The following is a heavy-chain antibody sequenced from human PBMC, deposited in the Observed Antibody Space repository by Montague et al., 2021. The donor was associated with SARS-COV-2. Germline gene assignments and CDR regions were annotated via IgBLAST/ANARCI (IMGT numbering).Heavy chain of an antibody. J-gene: IGHJ6*02. D-gene: IGHD6-13*01. V-gene: IGHV4-39*07. CDR1: GGSISSSSYY. CDR3: ARVGRQQLVRLSGMDV. Sequence: SETLSLTCTVSGGSISSSSYYWGWIRQPRGKGLEWIGSVYYSGXTXYXXXXKXRVTISVDTSKNQFSLKLSSVTAADTAVYYCARVGRQQLVRLSGMDVRGQGTTVTVSS. CDR2: VYYSGXT.